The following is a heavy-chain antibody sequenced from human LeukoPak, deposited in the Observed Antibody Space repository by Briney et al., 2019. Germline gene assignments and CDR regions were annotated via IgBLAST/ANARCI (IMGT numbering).Heavy chain of an antibody. CDR2: INTNTGNP. Sequence: GASVKVSCKASGHTFTSYAMNWARQAPGQGLEWMGWINTNTGNPTYAQGFTGRFVFSLDTSVSTAYLQISSLKAEDTAVYYCARAVPVHLPSAVDYWGQGTLVTVSS. CDR1: GHTFTSYA. V-gene: IGHV7-4-1*02. J-gene: IGHJ4*02. CDR3: ARAVPVHLPSAVDY.